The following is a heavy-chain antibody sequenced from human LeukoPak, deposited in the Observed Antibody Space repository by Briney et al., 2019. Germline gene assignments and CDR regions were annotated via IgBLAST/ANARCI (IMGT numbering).Heavy chain of an antibody. D-gene: IGHD3-10*01. V-gene: IGHV4-59*01. CDR2: INYSGST. J-gene: IGHJ3*01. CDR1: GGSISSYY. Sequence: SETLSLTCTVSGGSISSYYWSWIRQPPGKGLEWIGYINYSGSTDYIPSLKSRVTISVDTSKKQLSLKLNSVTAADTAVYYCARGKPGPRFGSGNEGAFDFWGQGTMVTVSS. CDR3: ARGKPGPRFGSGNEGAFDF.